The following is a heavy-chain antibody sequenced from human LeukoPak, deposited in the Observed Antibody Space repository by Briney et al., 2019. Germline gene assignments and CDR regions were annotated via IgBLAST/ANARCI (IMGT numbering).Heavy chain of an antibody. Sequence: ASVKVTRMASGYTFTGYYMHWVRQAPGQGLEWMGWINPNSGGTNYAQKFQGRVTMTRDTSISTAYMELSRLRSDDTAVYYCATMGYSGSYGDTYWGQGTLVTVSS. D-gene: IGHD1-26*01. J-gene: IGHJ4*02. CDR3: ATMGYSGSYGDTY. CDR2: INPNSGGT. CDR1: GYTFTGYY. V-gene: IGHV1-2*02.